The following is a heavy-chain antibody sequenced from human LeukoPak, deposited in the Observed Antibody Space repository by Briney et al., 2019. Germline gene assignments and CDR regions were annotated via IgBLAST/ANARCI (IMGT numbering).Heavy chain of an antibody. V-gene: IGHV3-30*18. J-gene: IGHJ6*02. D-gene: IGHD3-3*01. CDR3: AKDKQYYDFWSGYYAYGMDV. Sequence: GGSLRLSCAASGFTFSSYGMHWVRQAPGNGLEWVAVISYDGSNKYYADSVKGRFTISRDNSKNTLYLQMNSLRAEDTAVYYCAKDKQYYDFWSGYYAYGMDVWGQGTTVTVSS. CDR2: ISYDGSNK. CDR1: GFTFSSYG.